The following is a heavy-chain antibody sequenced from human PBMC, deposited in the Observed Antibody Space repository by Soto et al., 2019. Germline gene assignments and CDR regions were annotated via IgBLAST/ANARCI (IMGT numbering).Heavy chain of an antibody. D-gene: IGHD6-19*01. J-gene: IGHJ3*01. CDR1: GDSISNSRW. CDR2: IFHSGHT. CDR3: AYSTGWYRHDV. V-gene: IGHV4-4*02. Sequence: QVQLQESGPGLVKPSGTLSLTCAVSGDSISNSRWWTWVRQPPGKGLEWIGDIFHSGHTNYNPSLKSRVFISGDKIQNQFSLKVTSVTAADTAVYYCAYSTGWYRHDVWGQGTLVTVSS.